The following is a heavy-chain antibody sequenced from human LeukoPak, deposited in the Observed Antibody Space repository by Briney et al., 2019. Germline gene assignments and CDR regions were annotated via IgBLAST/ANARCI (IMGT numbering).Heavy chain of an antibody. V-gene: IGHV4-34*01. D-gene: IGHD3-10*01. CDR2: INHSGNT. Sequence: RASETLSLTCAVYGGSFSGYYWSWIRQPPGKGLEWIGEINHSGNTNYNPSLKSRVTISVDTSKNQFSLKLSSVTAADTAVYYCARYGSGSYFPYYYYGMDVWGQGTTVTVSS. CDR3: ARYGSGSYFPYYYYGMDV. J-gene: IGHJ6*02. CDR1: GGSFSGYY.